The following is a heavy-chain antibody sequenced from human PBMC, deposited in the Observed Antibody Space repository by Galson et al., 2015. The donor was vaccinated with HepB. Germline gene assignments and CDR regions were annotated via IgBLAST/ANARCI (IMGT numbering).Heavy chain of an antibody. CDR2: IYWSGAT. Sequence: PALVKPTQPLTLTCTFSVFSLSTTGVAVAWIRQPPGKALEWLALIYWSGATRYSPSLKSRLTITKDTSKNQVVLSVTNMDPVDTATYYCAHSPTTYYDFWSGYLQYFQYWGQGTLVTVSS. J-gene: IGHJ1*01. V-gene: IGHV2-5*01. D-gene: IGHD3-3*01. CDR1: VFSLSTTGVA. CDR3: AHSPTTYYDFWSGYLQYFQY.